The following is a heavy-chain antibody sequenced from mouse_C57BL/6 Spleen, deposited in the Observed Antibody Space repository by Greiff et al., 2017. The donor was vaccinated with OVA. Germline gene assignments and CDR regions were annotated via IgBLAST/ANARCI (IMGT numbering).Heavy chain of an antibody. Sequence: EVLLVESGGDLVKPGGSLKLSCAASGFTFSSYGMSWVRQTPDKRLEWVATISSGGSYTYYPDSVKGRFTISRDNAKNTLYLQMSSLKSEDTAMDYCARHWDSSGYFDDWGQGTTLTVSS. CDR3: ARHWDSSGYFDD. D-gene: IGHD1-1*01. CDR2: ISSGGSYT. CDR1: GFTFSSYG. V-gene: IGHV5-6*01. J-gene: IGHJ2*01.